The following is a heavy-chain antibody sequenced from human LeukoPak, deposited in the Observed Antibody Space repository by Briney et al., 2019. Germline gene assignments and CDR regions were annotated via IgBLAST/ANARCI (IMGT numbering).Heavy chain of an antibody. CDR3: ARAASGSYLRQGFDT. Sequence: PGGSLRLSCAASGFTVSSNYMSWVRQAPGKGLEWVSVIYSGGSTYYADSVKGRFTISRDNSKSTLYIQMNSLRAEDTAVYYCARAASGSYLRQGFDTWGQGTLVTVSS. CDR1: GFTVSSNY. CDR2: IYSGGST. D-gene: IGHD3-10*01. J-gene: IGHJ5*02. V-gene: IGHV3-53*01.